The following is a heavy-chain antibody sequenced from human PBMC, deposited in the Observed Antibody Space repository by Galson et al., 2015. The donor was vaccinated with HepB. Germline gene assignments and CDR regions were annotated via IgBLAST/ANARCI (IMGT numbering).Heavy chain of an antibody. D-gene: IGHD3-22*01. CDR3: ARGVVVAYYFDY. CDR2: IYTSGST. CDR1: GGSISSGSYY. J-gene: IGHJ4*02. V-gene: IGHV4-61*02. Sequence: TLSLTCTVSGGSISSGSYYWSWIRQPAGKGLEWIGRIYTSGSTNYNPSLKSRVTMSVDTSKNQFSLKLSSVTAADTAVYYCARGVVVAYYFDYWGQGTLVTVSS.